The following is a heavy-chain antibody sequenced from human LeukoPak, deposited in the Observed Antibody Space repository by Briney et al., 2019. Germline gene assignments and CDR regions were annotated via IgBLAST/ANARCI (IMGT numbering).Heavy chain of an antibody. CDR3: TRDLLYSSSWESIDY. Sequence: GASVKVSCKASGYTFTSYGINWVRQAPGQGPEWMGWISAYNGNTKYAQNLQGRVTMTTDTSTSTAYMELRSLRSDDTAVYYCTRDLLYSSSWESIDYWGQGTLVTVSS. J-gene: IGHJ4*02. CDR1: GYTFTSYG. D-gene: IGHD6-13*01. CDR2: ISAYNGNT. V-gene: IGHV1-18*01.